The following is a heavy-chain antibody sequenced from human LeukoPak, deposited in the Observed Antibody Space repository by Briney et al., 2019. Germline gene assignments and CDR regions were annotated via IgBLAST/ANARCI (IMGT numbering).Heavy chain of an antibody. J-gene: IGHJ4*02. CDR2: IYTSGST. Sequence: SQTLSLTCTVSGDSISSGSYYWSWIRQPAGKGLEWIGRIYTSGSTNYNPSLKSRVTISVDTSKNQFSLKLSSVTAADTAVYYCARARGYSGYDSYYFDYWGQGTLVTVSS. D-gene: IGHD5-12*01. CDR3: ARARGYSGYDSYYFDY. CDR1: GDSISSGSYY. V-gene: IGHV4-61*02.